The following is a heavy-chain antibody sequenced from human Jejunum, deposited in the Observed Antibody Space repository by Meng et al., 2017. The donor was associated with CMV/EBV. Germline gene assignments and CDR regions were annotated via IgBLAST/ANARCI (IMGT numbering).Heavy chain of an antibody. J-gene: IGHJ4*02. Sequence: QVQLVQSGSELKKPGASVKVPCKASGYTFTISAMNWVRQGPGQGLERMRWINPSAGNPTYAQGFTGRFVFSLDTPVSTAYLQISSLKAEDTAVYYCARDKTAVAGITGDYWGQGTLVTVSS. CDR1: GYTFTISA. CDR2: INPSAGNP. CDR3: ARDKTAVAGITGDY. V-gene: IGHV7-4-1*02. D-gene: IGHD6-19*01.